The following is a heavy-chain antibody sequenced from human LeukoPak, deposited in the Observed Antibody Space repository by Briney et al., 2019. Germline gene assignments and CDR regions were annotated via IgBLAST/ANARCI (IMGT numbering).Heavy chain of an antibody. J-gene: IGHJ5*02. CDR1: GFTFSDSA. V-gene: IGHV3-73*01. CDR2: IRSKANGYAT. CDR3: TSSKRGHSYGTNWFDP. D-gene: IGHD5-18*01. Sequence: GGSLRLSCAVSGFTFSDSAMHWVRQASGKGLEWVGRIRSKANGYATAYAASVKGRFTFSRDDSKNTAYLQMNSLKTEDTAVYYCTSSKRGHSYGTNWFDPWGQGTLVTVSS.